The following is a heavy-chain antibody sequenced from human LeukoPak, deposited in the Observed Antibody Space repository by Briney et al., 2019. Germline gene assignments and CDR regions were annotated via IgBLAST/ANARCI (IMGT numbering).Heavy chain of an antibody. CDR1: GFTFSSYW. J-gene: IGHJ3*02. D-gene: IGHD6-25*01. CDR3: ATSPQGVSGVIDAFDI. Sequence: GGSLRLSCAASGFTFSSYWMSWVRQAPGKGLEWVANIKQDGSEKYYVDSVKGRFTISRDNAKNSLYLQMNSLRAEDTAVYYCATSPQGVSGVIDAFDIWGQGTMVTVPS. V-gene: IGHV3-7*01. CDR2: IKQDGSEK.